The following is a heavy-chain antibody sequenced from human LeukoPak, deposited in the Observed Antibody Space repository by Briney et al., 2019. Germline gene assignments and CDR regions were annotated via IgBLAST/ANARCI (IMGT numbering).Heavy chain of an antibody. CDR2: IYYSGST. D-gene: IGHD6-19*01. CDR3: ASGNGGWYGNFDY. V-gene: IGHV4-59*01. CDR1: GGSISSYY. J-gene: IGHJ4*02. Sequence: PSETLSLTCTVSGGSISSYYWSWIRQPPGKGLEWIGYIYYSGSTNYNPSLKSRVTISVDTSKNQFSLKLSSVTAADTAVYYCASGNGGWYGNFDYWGQGTLVTVPS.